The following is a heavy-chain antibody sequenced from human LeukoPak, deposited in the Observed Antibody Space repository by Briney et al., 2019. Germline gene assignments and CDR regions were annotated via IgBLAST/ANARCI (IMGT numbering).Heavy chain of an antibody. J-gene: IGHJ3*02. D-gene: IGHD3-22*01. CDR1: GDSISISNYY. CDR2: IYYSGRT. Sequence: SETLSLTCTVSGDSISISNYYWGWIRQPPGKGLEWIGSIYYSGRTYYKPSLMSRVTISVDTSKYQFSLKLSSVTAADTAVYYCAGGHSSGYLDTFDIWGQGTMVTVSS. CDR3: AGGHSSGYLDTFDI. V-gene: IGHV4-39*01.